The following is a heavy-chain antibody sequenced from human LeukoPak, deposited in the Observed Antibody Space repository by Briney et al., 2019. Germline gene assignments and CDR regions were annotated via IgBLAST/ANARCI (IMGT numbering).Heavy chain of an antibody. CDR1: GFTFSSYT. CDR2: ISGSNSYI. Sequence: GSLRLSCAASGFTFSSYTMHWIRQAPGKGLEWVSSISGSNSYIFYADSVKGRFTVSRDNAKDSLYLQMNSLRAEDTAVYYCAKDSGSYTRLFDYWGQGTLVTVSS. V-gene: IGHV3-21*01. D-gene: IGHD1-26*01. J-gene: IGHJ4*02. CDR3: AKDSGSYTRLFDY.